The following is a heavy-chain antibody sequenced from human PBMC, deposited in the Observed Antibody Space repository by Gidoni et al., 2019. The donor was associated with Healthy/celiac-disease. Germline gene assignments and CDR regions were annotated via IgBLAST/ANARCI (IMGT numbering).Heavy chain of an antibody. Sequence: EVQLLESGGGLVQPGGSLRLSCAASGFTFSSYAMSWVRQAPGKGLEWVSAISGSGGSTYYADSVKGRFTISRDKSKNTLYLQMNSLRAEDTAVYYCAKDEDYDFWSGSPTTFDYWGQGTLVTVSS. CDR2: ISGSGGST. J-gene: IGHJ4*02. CDR3: AKDEDYDFWSGSPTTFDY. D-gene: IGHD3-3*01. V-gene: IGHV3-23*01. CDR1: GFTFSSYA.